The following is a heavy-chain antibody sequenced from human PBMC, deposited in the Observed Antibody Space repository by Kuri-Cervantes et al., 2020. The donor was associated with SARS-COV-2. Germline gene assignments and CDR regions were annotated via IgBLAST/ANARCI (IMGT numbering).Heavy chain of an antibody. V-gene: IGHV4-59*01. Sequence: SETLSLTCSVSGGSITSSYWSWLRQPPGKGLEWIGYIYYSGSTKYNPSLKSRVTMSVDTSKNQFSLKLNSVTPADTAVYYCARTLDYYGSGTYCFDYWGQGTLVTVSS. J-gene: IGHJ4*02. D-gene: IGHD3-10*01. CDR2: IYYSGST. CDR3: ARTLDYYGSGTYCFDY. CDR1: GGSITSSY.